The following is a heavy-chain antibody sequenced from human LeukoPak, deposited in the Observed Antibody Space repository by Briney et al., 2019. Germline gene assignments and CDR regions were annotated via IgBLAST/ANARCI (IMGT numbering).Heavy chain of an antibody. CDR2: IYYSGST. CDR1: GGSFSGYY. V-gene: IGHV4-59*01. J-gene: IGHJ4*02. D-gene: IGHD6-19*01. Sequence: SETLSLTCAVYGGSFSGYYWSWIRQPPGKGLEWIGYIYYSGSTNYNPSLKSRVTISVDTSKNQFSLKLSSVTAADTAVYYCARAGWGVAGDFDYWGQGTLVTVSS. CDR3: ARAGWGVAGDFDY.